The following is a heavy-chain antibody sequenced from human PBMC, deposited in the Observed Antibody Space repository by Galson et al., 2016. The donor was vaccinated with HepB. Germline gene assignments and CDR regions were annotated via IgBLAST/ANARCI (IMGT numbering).Heavy chain of an antibody. J-gene: IGHJ4*02. D-gene: IGHD1-7*01. CDR1: GFSFSTYW. Sequence: SLRLSCAASGFSFSTYWTSWVRQAPGKGLEWVANIRKDGDVRDYGASVRGRFTISRDNAMNSLYLQMDDLGPEDTAVYYCVRDSSWNYNYWGQGALVTVSS. CDR2: IRKDGDVR. V-gene: IGHV3-7*01. CDR3: VRDSSWNYNY.